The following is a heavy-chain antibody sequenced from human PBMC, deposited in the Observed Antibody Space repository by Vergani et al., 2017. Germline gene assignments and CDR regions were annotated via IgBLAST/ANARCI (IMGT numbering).Heavy chain of an antibody. V-gene: IGHV1-8*01. CDR1: GYTFTSYD. CDR3: AGGPRGFLEWLLVRTGAFDI. CDR2: MNPNSGNT. Sequence: QVQLVQSGAEVKKPGASVKVSCKASGYTFTSYDINWVRQATGQGLEWMGWMNPNSGNTGYAQKFQGRVTMTRNPSISTAYMELSSLRSEDTAVYYCAGGPRGFLEWLLVRTGAFDIWGQGTMVTVSS. D-gene: IGHD3-3*01. J-gene: IGHJ3*02.